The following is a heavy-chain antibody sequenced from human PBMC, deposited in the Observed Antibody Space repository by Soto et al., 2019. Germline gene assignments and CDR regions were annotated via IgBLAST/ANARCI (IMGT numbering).Heavy chain of an antibody. Sequence: GASVEVSCKASGCSFTSYYMHWVRQSAGQGLEWMGIINPSGGSTSYAQKFQGRVTMTRDTSTSTVYMELSSLRSEDTAVYYCARARRDYSYYGMEVLGQGTTVTVS. CDR1: GCSFTSYY. CDR2: INPSGGST. J-gene: IGHJ6*02. CDR3: ARARRDYSYYGMEV. V-gene: IGHV1-46*01.